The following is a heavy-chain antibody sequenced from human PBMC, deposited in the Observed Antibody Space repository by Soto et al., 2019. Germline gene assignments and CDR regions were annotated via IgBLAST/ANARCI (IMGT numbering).Heavy chain of an antibody. Sequence: LSLTCTVSGGSFSGYFWTWIRQPPGKGLEWLAEINHSGITNYNPSVESRVSMSVDTSKNQFSLRLYSVTAADTAVYYCVRGPYNYNSRYFDYWGQGTLVTISS. D-gene: IGHD1-1*01. CDR2: INHSGIT. V-gene: IGHV4-34*01. J-gene: IGHJ4*02. CDR3: VRGPYNYNSRYFDY. CDR1: GGSFSGYF.